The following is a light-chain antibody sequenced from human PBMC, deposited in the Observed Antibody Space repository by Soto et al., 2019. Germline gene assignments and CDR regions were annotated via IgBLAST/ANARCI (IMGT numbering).Light chain of an antibody. Sequence: AIRMTQSPSSLSASTGDRVTITCRASQGISSYLAWYQQKPGKAPKLLIYAASTLQSGFPSRFSGSGSGTDFTHTISCLQAEDIATYYCQQYDSYHPKLTFGGGTKVEIK. V-gene: IGKV1-8*01. CDR1: QGISSY. J-gene: IGKJ4*01. CDR2: AAS. CDR3: QQYDSYHPKLT.